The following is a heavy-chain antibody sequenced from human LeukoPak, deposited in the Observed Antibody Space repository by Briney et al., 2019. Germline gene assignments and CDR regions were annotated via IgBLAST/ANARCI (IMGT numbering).Heavy chain of an antibody. D-gene: IGHD7-27*01. V-gene: IGHV4-59*11. CDR1: GDSITSHY. Sequence: PSETLSLTCTVSGDSITSHYWNWIRQTPGKGLEWIGYIYHTGSTNYNPSLKSRGSISADTSNNRFSLRLYSVTAADTAVYYCARVTGDSVAWYFDLWGRGTLVTVSS. CDR2: IYHTGST. CDR3: ARVTGDSVAWYFDL. J-gene: IGHJ2*01.